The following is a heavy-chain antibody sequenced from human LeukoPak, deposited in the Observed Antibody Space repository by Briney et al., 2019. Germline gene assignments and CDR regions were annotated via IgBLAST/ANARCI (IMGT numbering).Heavy chain of an antibody. V-gene: IGHV3-66*01. CDR1: GFTVSSNY. J-gene: IGHJ4*02. Sequence: PGGSLRLSCAASGFTVSSNYMNWVRQAPGKGLEWVSVIYSGGSTYYADSVKGRFIISRDNSRNTLCLQMNSLRAEDTAVYYCARDSSSYYYFDYWGQGTLVTVSS. CDR2: IYSGGST. CDR3: ARDSSSYYYFDY. D-gene: IGHD6-13*01.